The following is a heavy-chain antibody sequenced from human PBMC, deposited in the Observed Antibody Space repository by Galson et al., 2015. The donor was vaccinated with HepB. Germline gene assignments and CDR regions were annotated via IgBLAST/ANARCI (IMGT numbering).Heavy chain of an antibody. Sequence: SVKVSCKASGGTFSSYAISWVRQAPGQGLEWMGGIIPISGTANYAQKFQGRVTITADESTSTAYMELSSLRSEDTAVYYCARDWGIAAAGSVENWFDPWGQGTLVTVSS. V-gene: IGHV1-69*13. D-gene: IGHD6-13*01. CDR2: IIPISGTA. CDR3: ARDWGIAAAGSVENWFDP. J-gene: IGHJ5*02. CDR1: GGTFSSYA.